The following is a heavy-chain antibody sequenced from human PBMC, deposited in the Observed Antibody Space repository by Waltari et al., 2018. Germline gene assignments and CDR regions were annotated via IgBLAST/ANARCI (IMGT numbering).Heavy chain of an antibody. J-gene: IGHJ4*02. D-gene: IGHD2-15*01. V-gene: IGHV4-38-2*01. CDR2: IYHSGST. CDR1: GYSISSGYY. Sequence: QVQLQESGPGLVKPSETLSLTCAVSGYSISSGYYWGWIRQPPGKGLEWIGSIYHSGSTYYNPSLKSRVTISVDTSKNQFSLKLSSVTAADTAVYYCARRPPETPVVVAATPGDYFDYWGQGTLVTVSS. CDR3: ARRPPETPVVVAATPGDYFDY.